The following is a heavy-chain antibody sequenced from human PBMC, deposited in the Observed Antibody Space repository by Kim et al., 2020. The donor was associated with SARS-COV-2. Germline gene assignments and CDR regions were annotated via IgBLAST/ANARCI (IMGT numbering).Heavy chain of an antibody. Sequence: SETLSLTCTVSGGSISSYYWSWIRQPPGKGLEWIGYIYYSGSTNYNPSLKSRVTISVDTSKNQFSLKLSSVTAADTAVYYCARRGYYYGSGSQGRIYYYYGMDVWGQGTTVTVSS. CDR3: ARRGYYYGSGSQGRIYYYYGMDV. CDR2: IYYSGST. CDR1: GGSISSYY. J-gene: IGHJ6*02. D-gene: IGHD3-10*01. V-gene: IGHV4-59*08.